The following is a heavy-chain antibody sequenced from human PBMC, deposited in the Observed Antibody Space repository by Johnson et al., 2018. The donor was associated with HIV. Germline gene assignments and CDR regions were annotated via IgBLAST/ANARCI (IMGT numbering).Heavy chain of an antibody. Sequence: QVQLVESGGGVVQPGRSLRLSCAASGFTFSRYAMHWVRQAPGKGLEWVAVISYDGSNKYYADSVKGRFTISRDNSKNTLYLQMNSLRAEDTAVYYCAREGNWNYVLAFDIWDQGTMVTVSS. CDR2: ISYDGSNK. V-gene: IGHV3-30*04. J-gene: IGHJ3*02. D-gene: IGHD1-7*01. CDR1: GFTFSRYA. CDR3: AREGNWNYVLAFDI.